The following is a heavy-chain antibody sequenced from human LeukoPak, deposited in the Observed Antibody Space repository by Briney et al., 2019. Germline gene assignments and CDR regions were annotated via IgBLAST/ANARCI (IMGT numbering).Heavy chain of an antibody. J-gene: IGHJ6*02. CDR2: IINSDST. CDR1: GGFFSAYY. CDR3: SRGSAYYRYGDYYYYDGMDV. D-gene: IGHD3-3*01. V-gene: IGHV4-34*01. Sequence: SEAPSILCCVSGGFFSAYYWSWCRQHAPEGVEWSGAIINSDSTNYYSSLKRRVTISVYTDKNQFSLCLRSMTAADTAAAYFSRGSAYYRYGDYYYYDGMDVWGQGTTVTVSS.